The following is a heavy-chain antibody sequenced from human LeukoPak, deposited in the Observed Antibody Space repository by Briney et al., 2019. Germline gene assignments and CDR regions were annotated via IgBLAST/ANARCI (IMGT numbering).Heavy chain of an antibody. CDR1: GFTFSSYS. CDR3: AISATARGGFDF. Sequence: GGSLRLSCAASGFTFSSYSMNWVRQAPGKGLEWVSSISSSSSYIYYADSVKGRFTIPRDNAKNSLFLQMNSLRAEDTAVYFCAISATARGGFDFWGQGTLVTVSS. D-gene: IGHD5-24*01. J-gene: IGHJ4*02. CDR2: ISSSSSYI. V-gene: IGHV3-21*01.